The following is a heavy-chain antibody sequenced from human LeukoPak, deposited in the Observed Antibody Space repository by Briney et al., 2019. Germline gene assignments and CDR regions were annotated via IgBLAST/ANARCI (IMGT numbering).Heavy chain of an antibody. V-gene: IGHV1-8*01. J-gene: IGHJ6*03. D-gene: IGHD6-13*01. Sequence: ASVKVSCKASGYNFRNYAMNWVRQATGQGLEWMGWMNPNSGNTGYAQKFQGRVTMTRNTSISTAYMELSSLRSEDTAVYYCVRGGLSSSWSYYYYYMDVWGKGTTVTISS. CDR2: MNPNSGNT. CDR3: VRGGLSSSWSYYYYYMDV. CDR1: GYNFRNYA.